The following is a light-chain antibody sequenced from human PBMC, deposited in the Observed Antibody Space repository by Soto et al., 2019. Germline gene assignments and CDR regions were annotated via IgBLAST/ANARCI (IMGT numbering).Light chain of an antibody. CDR1: SSDVGGYSF. V-gene: IGLV2-14*03. CDR3: SSYTTSSTVV. CDR2: EVS. J-gene: IGLJ1*01. Sequence: QSVLTQPASVFGSPGQSITISCTGTSSDVGGYSFVSWYQQHPGKAPKLMIYEVSNRPSGVSIRFSGSKSGNTASLTISGLQPEDEADYYCSSYTTSSTVVFGTGTKVTVL.